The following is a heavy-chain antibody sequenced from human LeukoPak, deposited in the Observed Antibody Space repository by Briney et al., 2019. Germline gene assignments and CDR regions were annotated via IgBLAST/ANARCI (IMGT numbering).Heavy chain of an antibody. CDR3: ARVRIAVAGKTFDY. J-gene: IGHJ4*02. CDR2: MNPNSGNT. Sequence: ASVTVSFKASGCTFTSYDINWVRQATGQGLEWMGWMNPNSGNTGYAQKFQGRVTMTRNTSISTAYMELSSLRSEDTAVYYCARVRIAVAGKTFDYWGQGTLVTVSS. D-gene: IGHD6-19*01. CDR1: GCTFTSYD. V-gene: IGHV1-8*01.